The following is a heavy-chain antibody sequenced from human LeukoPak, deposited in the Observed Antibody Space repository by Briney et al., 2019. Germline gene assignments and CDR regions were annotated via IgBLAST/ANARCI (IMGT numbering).Heavy chain of an antibody. V-gene: IGHV1-18*01. CDR3: ARESSDYDDYYFDY. CDR2: ISAYNGNT. J-gene: IGHJ4*02. Sequence: GASVKVSCKASGYTFTSYGISWVRQAPGQGLEWMGWISAYNGNTNYAQKLQGRVTMTTDTSTSTAYMELRSLRSDDTAVYYCARESSDYDDYYFDYWGQGTLVTVSS. CDR1: GYTFTSYG. D-gene: IGHD5-12*01.